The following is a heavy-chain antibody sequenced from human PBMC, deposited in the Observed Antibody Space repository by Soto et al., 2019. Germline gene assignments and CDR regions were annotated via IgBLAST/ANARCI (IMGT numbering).Heavy chain of an antibody. CDR2: IYYSGHT. V-gene: IGHV4-39*01. J-gene: IGHJ5*02. CDR3: AMSLWFGNTPNWFDP. Sequence: SETLSLTCNVSGGSISSSSYYWGWIRQPPGKGLEWIASIYYSGHTYYNPSLKSRVTISVDTSKNQFSLKLSFVTAADTAVYYCAMSLWFGNTPNWFDPWGQG. CDR1: GGSISSSSYY. D-gene: IGHD3-10*01.